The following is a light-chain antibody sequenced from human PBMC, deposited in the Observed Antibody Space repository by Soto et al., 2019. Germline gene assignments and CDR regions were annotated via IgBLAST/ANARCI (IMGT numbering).Light chain of an antibody. V-gene: IGLV2-8*01. CDR2: EVS. CDR3: SSYAGNKNV. Sequence: QSALTQPPSASGSPGQSVTISCTGTSSDVGGYNYVSWYQQHPGKAPKLMIYEVSKRPSGVPDRFSGSKSGNTASLTVSGLQAEDEADYYCSSYAGNKNVFGTGPKVPVL. CDR1: SSDVGGYNY. J-gene: IGLJ1*01.